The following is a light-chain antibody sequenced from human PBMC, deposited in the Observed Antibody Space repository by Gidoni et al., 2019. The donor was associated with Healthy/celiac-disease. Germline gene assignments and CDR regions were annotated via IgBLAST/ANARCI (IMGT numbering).Light chain of an antibody. CDR3: HQYGSSPA. J-gene: IGKJ1*01. V-gene: IGKV3-20*01. CDR2: GAS. Sequence: EIVLTQSPGTLSWSPGERATLSCRASQSVSSSYLAWYQQNPGQAPRLLLDGASSRATGIPDRFSGSGSGTDFTFPISSLEPEDFAVFYCHQYGSSPAFGQXTKVEIK. CDR1: QSVSSSY.